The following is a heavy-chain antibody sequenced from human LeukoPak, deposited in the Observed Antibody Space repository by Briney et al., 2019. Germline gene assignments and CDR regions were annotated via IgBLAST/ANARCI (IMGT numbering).Heavy chain of an antibody. V-gene: IGHV1-69*01. D-gene: IGHD1-1*01. CDR1: GGTFSSYA. CDR2: IIPIFGTA. CDR3: ARPTVRYNWNFAFDI. J-gene: IGHJ3*02. Sequence: GSSVKVSCEASGGTFSSYAISWVRQAPGQGLEWMGGIIPIFGTANYAQKFQGRVTITADESTSTAYKELSSLRSEDTAVYYCARPTVRYNWNFAFDIWGQGTMVTVSS.